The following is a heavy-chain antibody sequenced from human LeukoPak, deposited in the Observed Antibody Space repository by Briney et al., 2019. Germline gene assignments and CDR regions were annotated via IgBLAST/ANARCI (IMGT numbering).Heavy chain of an antibody. J-gene: IGHJ4*02. Sequence: GGSLRLSCAASGFTFSSYEMNWVRQAPGKGLEWVSYISSSGSTIYYADSVKGRFTNSRDNAKNSLYLQMNSLRAEDTAVYYCARGQVATRSVDYWGQGTLVTVSS. CDR3: ARGQVATRSVDY. CDR2: ISSSGSTI. CDR1: GFTFSSYE. D-gene: IGHD5-12*01. V-gene: IGHV3-48*03.